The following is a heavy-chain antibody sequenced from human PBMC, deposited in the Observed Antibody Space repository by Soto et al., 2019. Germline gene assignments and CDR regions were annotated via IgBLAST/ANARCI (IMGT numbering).Heavy chain of an antibody. CDR2: INPILSMS. CDR1: GDTFAFYS. Sequence: QVQLVQSGAEVKRPGSSVKVSCKASGDTFAFYSINWVRQAPGLGLEWMGRINPILSMSNYAQRFQGRVTMPSDKSTSTAYMVLNSLRSEDTAIYYCATSYGSGYRACDYWGQGALVTVSS. D-gene: IGHD3-10*01. V-gene: IGHV1-69*02. CDR3: ATSYGSGYRACDY. J-gene: IGHJ4*02.